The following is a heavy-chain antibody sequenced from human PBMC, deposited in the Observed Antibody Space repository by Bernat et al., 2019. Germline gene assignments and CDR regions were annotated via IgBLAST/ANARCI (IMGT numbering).Heavy chain of an antibody. D-gene: IGHD2-8*02. CDR1: GGSFSGYY. CDR2: INHSGST. J-gene: IGHJ4*02. V-gene: IGHV4-34*01. CDR3: AGYVVYAIRIDY. Sequence: QVQLQQWGAGLLKPSETLSLTCAVYGGSFSGYYWSWIRQPPGKGLEWIGEINHSGSTNYNPSLKSRVTISVDTSKNQFSLKLSSVTAADTAVYYCAGYVVYAIRIDYWGQGNLVTVSS.